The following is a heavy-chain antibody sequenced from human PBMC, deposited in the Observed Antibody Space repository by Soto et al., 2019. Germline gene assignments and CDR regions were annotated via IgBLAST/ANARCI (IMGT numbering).Heavy chain of an antibody. Sequence: PGGSLRLSCAASGCTFDDYAMHWVRQAPGKGLEWVSGISWNSGSIGYADSVKGRFTISRDNAKNRVVLTLTNVDPVDTATYYCARMKPLCPYYFDFWGQGALVTVSS. V-gene: IGHV3-9*01. CDR2: ISWNSGSI. CDR3: ARMKPLCPYYFDF. J-gene: IGHJ4*02. CDR1: GCTFDDYA.